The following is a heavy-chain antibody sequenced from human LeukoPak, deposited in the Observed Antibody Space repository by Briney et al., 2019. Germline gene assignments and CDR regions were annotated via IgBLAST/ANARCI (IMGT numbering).Heavy chain of an antibody. V-gene: IGHV3-66*01. J-gene: IGHJ4*02. Sequence: GGSLRLSCAASGFTVSSNYMSWVRQAPGKGLEWVSFIYSGGSTFYADSVKGRFTISRDNSKNTLYLQMNSLRAVDTAVYYCARDKGTSYLSSFDYWGQGTLVTVSS. CDR3: ARDKGTSYLSSFDY. CDR1: GFTVSSNY. D-gene: IGHD6-6*01. CDR2: IYSGGST.